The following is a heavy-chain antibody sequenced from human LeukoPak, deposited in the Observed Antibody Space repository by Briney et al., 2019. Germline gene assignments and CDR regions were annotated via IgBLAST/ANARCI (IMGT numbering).Heavy chain of an antibody. CDR2: ISGSGGST. Sequence: GRSLTLSCLASGFTFSSHAMSWVRQPPGRGLEWVSVISGSGGSTYYADSVKGRFSIYRDNSKNTLYLQMNSLRPEDTDVCNCAKAYRPFDILAGADYWGQGTLVTVSS. V-gene: IGHV3-23*01. J-gene: IGHJ4*02. D-gene: IGHD3-9*01. CDR1: GFTFSSHA. CDR3: AKAYRPFDILAGADY.